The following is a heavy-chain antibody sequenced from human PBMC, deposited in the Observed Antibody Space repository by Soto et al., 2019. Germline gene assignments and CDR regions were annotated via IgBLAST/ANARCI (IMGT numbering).Heavy chain of an antibody. CDR1: GGSISSSNW. V-gene: IGHV4-4*02. CDR3: ARVMDGRDAFDI. J-gene: IGHJ3*02. D-gene: IGHD2-2*03. Sequence: QVQLQESGPGLVKPSGTLSLTCAVSGGSISSSNWWSWVRQPPGKGLEWIGEIYHSGSTNYNPSLKGPATISLDKSQNQFSLKLSSVTAADTAVYYCARVMDGRDAFDIWGQGTMVTVSS. CDR2: IYHSGST.